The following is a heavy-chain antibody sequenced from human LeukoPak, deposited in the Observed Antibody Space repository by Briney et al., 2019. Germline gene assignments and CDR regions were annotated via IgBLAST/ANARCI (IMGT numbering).Heavy chain of an antibody. Sequence: GGSLRLSCAASGFTFSNYAMHWVRQAPGKGLERAAATSHDEGNKYYADSVKGRVTISRHDGKNTLYLHMNSLRDDDTAVYYCATDQRYAFDYWGQGILVTVSS. V-gene: IGHV3-30-3*01. CDR2: TSHDEGNK. CDR1: GFTFSNYA. CDR3: ATDQRYAFDY. D-gene: IGHD3-9*01. J-gene: IGHJ4*02.